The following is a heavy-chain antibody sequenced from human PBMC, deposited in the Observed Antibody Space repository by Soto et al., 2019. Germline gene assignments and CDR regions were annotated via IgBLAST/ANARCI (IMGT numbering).Heavy chain of an antibody. V-gene: IGHV3-23*01. CDR3: AKYQRWSRSGWPNFDY. J-gene: IGHJ4*02. D-gene: IGHD6-19*01. CDR1: GFTFSSYA. CDR2: ISGSGGST. Sequence: PGGSLRLSCAASGFTFSSYAMSWVRQAPGKGLEWVSAISGSGGSTYYADSVKGRFTISRDNSKNTLYLQMNSLRAEDTAVYYCAKYQRWSRSGWPNFDYWGQGTLVTVSS.